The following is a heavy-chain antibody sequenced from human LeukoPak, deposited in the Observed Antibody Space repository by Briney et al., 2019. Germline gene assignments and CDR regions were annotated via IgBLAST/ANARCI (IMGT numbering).Heavy chain of an antibody. Sequence: SETLSLTCAVSGYSISSGYYWGWIRQPPGKGLEWIGSIYHSGSTYYNPSLKSRVTISVDTSKNQFSLKLSSVTAADTAVYYCARHRNDFWSGYLNYWGQGILVTVSS. CDR2: IYHSGST. J-gene: IGHJ4*02. V-gene: IGHV4-38-2*01. CDR3: ARHRNDFWSGYLNY. CDR1: GYSISSGYY. D-gene: IGHD3-3*01.